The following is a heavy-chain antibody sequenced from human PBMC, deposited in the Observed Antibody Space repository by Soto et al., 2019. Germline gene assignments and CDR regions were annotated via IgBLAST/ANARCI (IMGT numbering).Heavy chain of an antibody. CDR1: GFTVSSNY. Sequence: EVQMVESGGGLIQPGGSLRLSCAASGFTVSSNYMSWIRQAPGKGLEWVSVLYSGGSTYYADSVKGRFTISRDNSKHPLYLQMHSLRVEDTAVYYCAGGRYYGDFVYDNWGQGTLVTVSS. D-gene: IGHD4-17*01. J-gene: IGHJ4*02. CDR3: AGGRYYGDFVYDN. V-gene: IGHV3-53*01. CDR2: LYSGGST.